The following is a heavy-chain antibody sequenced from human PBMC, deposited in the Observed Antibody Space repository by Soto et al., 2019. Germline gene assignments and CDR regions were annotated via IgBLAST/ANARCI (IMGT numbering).Heavy chain of an antibody. CDR1: GDSISNNNW. CDR2: VHHSGRS. V-gene: IGHV4-4*02. D-gene: IGHD3-10*01. J-gene: IGHJ4*02. CDR3: AHTIGSGSYIPY. Sequence: QVQLQESGPGLTKPSGTLSLTCAVSGDSISNNNWWSWVRQPPGKGLEWIGEVHHSGRSNSNPSLXXXXXXXXXXXXXXFSLRLDSVTAADTAVYYCAHTIGSGSYIPYWGQGTLVTVSS.